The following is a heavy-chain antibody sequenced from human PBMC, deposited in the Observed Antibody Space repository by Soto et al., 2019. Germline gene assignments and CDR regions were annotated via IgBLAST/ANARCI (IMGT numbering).Heavy chain of an antibody. CDR1: GGSFSGYY. V-gene: IGHV4-34*01. CDR2: INHSGST. CDR3: ARSGYYYPFDY. Sequence: PSETLSLTCAVYGGSFSGYYWSWIRQPPGKGLEWIGEINHSGSTNYNPSLKSRVTISVDTSKNQFSPKLSSVTAADTAVYYCARSGYYYPFDYWGQGTLVTVSS. D-gene: IGHD3-22*01. J-gene: IGHJ4*02.